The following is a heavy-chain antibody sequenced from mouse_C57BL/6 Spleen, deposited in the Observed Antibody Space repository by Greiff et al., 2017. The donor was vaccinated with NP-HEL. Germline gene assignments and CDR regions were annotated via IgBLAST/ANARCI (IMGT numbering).Heavy chain of an antibody. CDR3: TTRAQATAMDY. V-gene: IGHV14-4*01. D-gene: IGHD3-2*02. CDR1: GFNIKDDY. CDR2: IDPENGDT. J-gene: IGHJ4*01. Sequence: EVKLQESGAELVRPGASVKLSCTASGFNIKDDYMHWVKQRPEQGLEWIGWIDPENGDTEYASKFQGKATITADTSSNTAYLQLSSLTSEDTAVYYCTTRAQATAMDYWGQRTSVTVSS.